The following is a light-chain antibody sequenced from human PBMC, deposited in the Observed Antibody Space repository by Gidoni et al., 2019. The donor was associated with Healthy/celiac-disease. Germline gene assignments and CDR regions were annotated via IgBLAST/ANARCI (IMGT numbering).Light chain of an antibody. CDR2: GAS. Sequence: EIVLTQSPGTLSLSPGQSATLSCRASQSISSSQLAWYQQKPGQAPRPLMYGASSRATGIPDRFSGSESRTDFTLTISRLEPEDFAVYYCQHFGNFGGGTKVE. V-gene: IGKV3-20*01. CDR1: QSISSSQ. J-gene: IGKJ4*01. CDR3: QHFGN.